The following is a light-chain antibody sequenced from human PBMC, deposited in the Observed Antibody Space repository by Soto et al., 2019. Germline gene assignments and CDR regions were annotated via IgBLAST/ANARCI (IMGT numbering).Light chain of an antibody. CDR1: QSVSSSF. V-gene: IGKV3-20*01. J-gene: IGKJ1*01. CDR3: QQYGSAPRT. CDR2: GAS. Sequence: EIVLPQSPGPLSLSPGERATLSGRASQSVSSSFLSWYQQKPGQSPRLLIYGASGRATGIPDRFSGSGSGTDFTLTISSLEPEDFAVYYCQQYGSAPRTFGQGTKVDIK.